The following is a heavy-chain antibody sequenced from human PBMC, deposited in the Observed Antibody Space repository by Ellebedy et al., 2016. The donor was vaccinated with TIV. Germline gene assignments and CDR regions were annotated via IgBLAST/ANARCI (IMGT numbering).Heavy chain of an antibody. CDR2: ISCDGSKK. Sequence: GGSLRLXXAASGFTFSNYTMHWVRQAPGMGLDWVALISCDGSKKYFAESAKGRFTISRDNSKNTLYLQLNSLRGEDTAVFYCAREQWGPLTPFVFDYWGQGTLVTVSS. D-gene: IGHD6-19*01. CDR1: GFTFSNYT. J-gene: IGHJ4*02. V-gene: IGHV3-30-3*01. CDR3: AREQWGPLTPFVFDY.